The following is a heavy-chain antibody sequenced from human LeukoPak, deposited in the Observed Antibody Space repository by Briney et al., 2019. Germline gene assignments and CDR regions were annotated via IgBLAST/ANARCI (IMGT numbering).Heavy chain of an antibody. D-gene: IGHD3-10*01. CDR3: ARQTGYFRY. CDR1: VGSTTVYY. CDR2: IHYSGTT. Sequence: PSETLSLTCTVSVGSTTVYYWSCIRQPPGKGLEWIGYIHYSGTTNYTPPLKRRVTTSVDTAKNQFSLKLNSVTAADTAVYYCARQTGYFRYWGQGTLVAVSS. V-gene: IGHV4-59*08. J-gene: IGHJ1*01.